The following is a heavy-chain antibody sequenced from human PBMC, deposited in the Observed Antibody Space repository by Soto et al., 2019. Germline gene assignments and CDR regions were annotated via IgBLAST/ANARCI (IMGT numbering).Heavy chain of an antibody. J-gene: IGHJ6*02. CDR1: GGSFSGYY. V-gene: IGHV4-34*01. D-gene: IGHD6-19*01. CDR2: INHSGVT. CDR3: ARFSGSYYYAMDV. Sequence: SETLSLTCAVYGGSFSGYYWSWIRQPPGKGLEWIGEINHSGVTNYKPSLKRRITISVDTSKNQFSLQLKSVTAADTALYYCARFSGSYYYAMDVWGQGSTVTVSS.